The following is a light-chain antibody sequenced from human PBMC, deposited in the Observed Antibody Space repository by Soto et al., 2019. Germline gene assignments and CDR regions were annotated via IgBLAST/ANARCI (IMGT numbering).Light chain of an antibody. CDR1: QSISRY. Sequence: DIQITHAPSSRSAPVRDRVPITFRASQSISRYLNWYQQKPGKAPNLLIYVASSLQSEVPSRFSGSGSGTDFTLTISGLQPEDFATYYCQLYSRPPRQITFGQGTRLEIK. J-gene: IGKJ5*01. CDR3: QLYSRPPRQIT. CDR2: VAS. V-gene: IGKV1-39*02.